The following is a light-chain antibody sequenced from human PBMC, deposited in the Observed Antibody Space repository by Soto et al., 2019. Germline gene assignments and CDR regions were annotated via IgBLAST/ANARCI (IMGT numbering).Light chain of an antibody. CDR2: DAP. V-gene: IGKV3-11*01. CDR3: QQRNNWPPSIT. Sequence: EIVLTQSPATLSLSPGERATLSCRASQSVGGHLAWYQQKPGQAPRLLTYDAPDRATGIPARFSGSGSEPDFTLPISSLEPDDFAVYYCQQRNNWPPSITFGQGTRLEIK. CDR1: QSVGGH. J-gene: IGKJ5*01.